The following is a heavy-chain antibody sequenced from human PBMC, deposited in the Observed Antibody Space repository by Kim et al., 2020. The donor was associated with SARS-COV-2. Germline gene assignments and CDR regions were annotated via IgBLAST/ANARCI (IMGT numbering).Heavy chain of an antibody. Sequence: SETLSLTCTVSGGSISSSSYYWGWIRQPPGKGLEWIGSIYYSGSTYYNPSLKSRVTISVDTSKNQFSLKLSSVTAADTAVYYCARQGRSYDSSAKLEGRFDYWGQGTLVTVSS. CDR3: ARQGRSYDSSAKLEGRFDY. V-gene: IGHV4-39*01. J-gene: IGHJ4*02. CDR2: IYYSGST. CDR1: GGSISSSSYY. D-gene: IGHD3-22*01.